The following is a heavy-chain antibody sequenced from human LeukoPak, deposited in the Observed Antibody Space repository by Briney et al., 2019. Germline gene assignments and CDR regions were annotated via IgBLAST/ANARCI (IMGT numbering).Heavy chain of an antibody. Sequence: GESLKISCKGSGYTFSSYWIGWGGQLPGKGLEWMGIIYPGDSDTRYSPSLQGQVTISVDTSIGTAYLQWSSLKASDTASYYCARQNDFRLDYWGQGTLVTVSS. CDR2: IYPGDSDT. V-gene: IGHV5-51*01. CDR1: GYTFSSYW. CDR3: ARQNDFRLDY. J-gene: IGHJ4*02. D-gene: IGHD3-3*01.